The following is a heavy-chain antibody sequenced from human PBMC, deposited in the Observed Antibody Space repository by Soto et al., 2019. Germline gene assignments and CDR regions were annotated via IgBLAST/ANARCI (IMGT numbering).Heavy chain of an antibody. V-gene: IGHV3-33*01. CDR1: GFTSSSHA. CDR2: IWYDGSKK. CDR3: ARDPGYSGFEFDY. J-gene: IGHJ4*02. D-gene: IGHD5-12*01. Sequence: QVQLVESGGGVVQPGRSLRLSCAASGFTSSSHAMPWVRQAPGKGLEWVAVIWYDGSKKYYADSVKGRFTVARDDSKNTLSLQMTSLRVENTAVYYCARDPGYSGFEFDYWGQGTQVTVSS.